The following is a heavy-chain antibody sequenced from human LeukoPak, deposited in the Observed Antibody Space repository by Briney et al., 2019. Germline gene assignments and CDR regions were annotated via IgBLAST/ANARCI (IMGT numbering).Heavy chain of an antibody. CDR1: GFTFDNFA. J-gene: IGHJ4*02. CDR2: ISYDGTTK. V-gene: IGHV3-30-3*01. CDR3: ARGPLSGYEDY. Sequence: GRSLRLPCAASGFTFDNFALHWVRQAPGKGLEWVALISYDGTTKFYADSVRGRFTVSRDNSENTLYLEMDSLRLEDTAVYYCARGPLSGYEDYWGQGILVAVSS. D-gene: IGHD5-12*01.